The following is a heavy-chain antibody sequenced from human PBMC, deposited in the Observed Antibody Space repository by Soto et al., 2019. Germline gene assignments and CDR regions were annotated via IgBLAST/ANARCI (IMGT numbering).Heavy chain of an antibody. CDR3: ARGSSKWLVRSPFDY. CDR2: ISAYNGNT. V-gene: IGHV1-18*04. D-gene: IGHD6-19*01. Sequence: QVQLVQSGAEVKKPGASVKVSCKASGYTSTSYGISWVRQAPGQGLEWMGWISAYNGNTNYAQKLQGRVTMTTDTSTSTAYMELRSLRSYDTAVYYCARGSSKWLVRSPFDYWGQGTLVTVSS. J-gene: IGHJ4*02. CDR1: GYTSTSYG.